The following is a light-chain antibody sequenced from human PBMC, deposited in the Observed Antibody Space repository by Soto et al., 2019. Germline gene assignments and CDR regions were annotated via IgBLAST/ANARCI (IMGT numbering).Light chain of an antibody. CDR1: SSDIGGYNY. CDR2: EVS. V-gene: IGLV2-14*01. Sequence: QSALTQPASVSGSPGQSITISCTGTSSDIGGYNYVSWYQQRPGKAPKLIIYEVSNRPSGVSNRFSGSKSGNTASLTISGLQAEDEADYFCNSYTSTNNQGVFGTGTKVTVL. CDR3: NSYTSTNNQGV. J-gene: IGLJ1*01.